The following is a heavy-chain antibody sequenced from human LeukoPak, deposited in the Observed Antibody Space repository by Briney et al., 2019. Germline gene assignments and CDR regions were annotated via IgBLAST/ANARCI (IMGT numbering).Heavy chain of an antibody. CDR3: AGHGEYYFDY. CDR2: ISRRGNT. V-gene: IGHV4-34*01. Sequence: SETLSLTCAVYGGSFSGYYWSWIRQPPGKGLEWIGQISRRGNTNYNPSLKSRATISVDTSKNQLSLKMSTVTAADTALYYCAGHGEYYFDYWGQGTLVTVSS. J-gene: IGHJ4*02. CDR1: GGSFSGYY. D-gene: IGHD3-10*01.